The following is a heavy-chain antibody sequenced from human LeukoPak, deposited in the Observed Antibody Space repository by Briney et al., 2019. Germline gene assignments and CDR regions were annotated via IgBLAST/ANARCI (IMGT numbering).Heavy chain of an antibody. CDR3: ASPVWGSYRFDFDY. Sequence: GASVKVSCKASVYTFTGYYMHWVRQAPGPGLEWMGWINPNSGGTNYAQKFQGRVTMTRDTSISTAYMELSRLRSDDTAVYYCASPVWGSYRFDFDYWGQGTLVTVSS. CDR2: INPNSGGT. D-gene: IGHD3-16*02. CDR1: VYTFTGYY. V-gene: IGHV1-2*02. J-gene: IGHJ4*02.